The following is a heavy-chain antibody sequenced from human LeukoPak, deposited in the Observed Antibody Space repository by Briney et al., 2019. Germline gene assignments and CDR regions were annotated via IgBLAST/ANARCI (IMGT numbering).Heavy chain of an antibody. D-gene: IGHD3-3*01. CDR2: INPSGGST. CDR1: GYTFAAYY. J-gene: IGHJ6*02. CDR3: ARVSYYDFWSGYFPERDGMDV. Sequence: ASVKVSCEASGYTFAAYYMHWVRQAPGQGLEWMGIINPSGGSTSYAQKFQGRVTMTRHTSTSTVYMELSSLRSEDTAVYYCARVSYYDFWSGYFPERDGMDVWGQGTTVTVSS. V-gene: IGHV1-46*01.